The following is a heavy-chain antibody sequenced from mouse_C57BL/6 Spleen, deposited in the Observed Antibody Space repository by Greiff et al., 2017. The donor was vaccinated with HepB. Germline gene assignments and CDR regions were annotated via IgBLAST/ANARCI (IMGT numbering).Heavy chain of an antibody. CDR1: GFTFSDYG. D-gene: IGHD2-10*01. V-gene: IGHV5-17*01. Sequence: EVMLVESGGGLVKPGGSLKLSCAASGFTFSDYGMHWVRQAPEKGLEWVAYISSGSSTIYYADTVKGRFTISRDNAKNTLFLQMTSLRSEDTAMYYCARPPSYGNFAWFAYWGQGTLVTVSA. CDR3: ARPPSYGNFAWFAY. J-gene: IGHJ3*01. CDR2: ISSGSSTI.